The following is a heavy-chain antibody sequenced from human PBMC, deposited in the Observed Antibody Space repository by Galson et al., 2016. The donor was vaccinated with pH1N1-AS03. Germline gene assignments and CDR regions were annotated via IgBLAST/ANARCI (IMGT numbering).Heavy chain of an antibody. D-gene: IGHD2-21*02. CDR1: GFSFTNAW. CDR3: STGLLWFDFFEF. Sequence: SLRLSCAASGFSFTNAWMNWVRQVPGKGLEWVGRIKSKTHGGTTVYVAPVKGRFTISRDDSKNMVYLQMNSLKTEDTAVYYCSTGLLWFDFFEFWGPGTLVTVSS. V-gene: IGHV3-15*01. CDR2: IKSKTHGGTT. J-gene: IGHJ4*02.